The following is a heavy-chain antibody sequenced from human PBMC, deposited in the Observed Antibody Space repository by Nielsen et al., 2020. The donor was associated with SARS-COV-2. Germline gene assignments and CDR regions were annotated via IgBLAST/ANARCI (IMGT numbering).Heavy chain of an antibody. D-gene: IGHD2-15*01. CDR2: ISSSSSYI. Sequence: GESLKISCAASGFTFSSYSMNWVRQAPGKGLEWVSSISSSSSYIYYADSVKGRFTISRDNSKNSLYLQMNSLRAEDTAVYYCARAGGNDIVVVVAAYYYYYMDVWGKGTTVTVSS. J-gene: IGHJ6*03. CDR1: GFTFSSYS. CDR3: ARAGGNDIVVVVAAYYYYYMDV. V-gene: IGHV3-21*01.